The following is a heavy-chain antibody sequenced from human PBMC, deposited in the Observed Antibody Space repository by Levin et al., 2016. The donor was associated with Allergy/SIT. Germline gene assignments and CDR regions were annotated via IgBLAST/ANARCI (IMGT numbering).Heavy chain of an antibody. CDR2: IDWSGNNL. D-gene: IGHD3-22*01. J-gene: IGHJ1*01. V-gene: IGHV3-9*01. CDR1: GFRFEDYA. CDR3: AKMLYHYDTSGHYSEYFQH. Sequence: GGSLRLSCVASGFRFEDYAMYWVRQGPGQGLEWVSSIDWSGNNLEYADSVTGRFITSRDNAQKSVFLEMNSLRADDTALYYCAKMLYHYDTSGHYSEYFQHWGQGTLVTVSS.